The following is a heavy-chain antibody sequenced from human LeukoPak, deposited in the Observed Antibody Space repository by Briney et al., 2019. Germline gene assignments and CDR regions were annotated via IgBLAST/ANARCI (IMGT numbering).Heavy chain of an antibody. CDR2: IDSSSSTI. Sequence: GGSLSLSCAACGFTFSSYSMNWVRQAPGKGLEWVSYIDSSSSTIYYADSVKGRFTISRDNAKNSLYLQMNSLRAEDTAVYYCASPFDYWGQGTLVTVSS. J-gene: IGHJ4*02. CDR3: ASPFDY. V-gene: IGHV3-48*01. CDR1: GFTFSSYS.